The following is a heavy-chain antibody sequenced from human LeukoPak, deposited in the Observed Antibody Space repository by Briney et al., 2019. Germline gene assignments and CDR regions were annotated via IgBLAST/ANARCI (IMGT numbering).Heavy chain of an antibody. J-gene: IGHJ5*02. V-gene: IGHV4-30-2*01. D-gene: IGHD2-15*01. Sequence: SETLSLTCDVSGDSMSSSRFSWSWLRQPPGKGLEWIGYSYHGGSTHYNPSLQSRVTISVDRSKKQFSLNLHSVTAADTAVYYCARMVVDVTRWFDPWGQGTLVTVSP. CDR1: GDSMSSSRFS. CDR3: ARMVVDVTRWFDP. CDR2: SYHGGST.